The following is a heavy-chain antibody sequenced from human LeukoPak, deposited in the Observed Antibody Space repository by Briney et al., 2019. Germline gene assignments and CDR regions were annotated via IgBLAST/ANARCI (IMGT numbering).Heavy chain of an antibody. CDR2: IKQDGSKK. D-gene: IGHD5-24*01. CDR1: RFPFSSYW. V-gene: IGHV3-7*04. Sequence: GGSLRLSCVASRFPFSSYWMTWVRQAPGKGLEWVANIKQDGSKKSYVDSVKGRFTISRDNAKNSLYLQMNSLRAEDTAIYYCTRVGYIDEGIDYWGQGTLVTVSS. J-gene: IGHJ4*02. CDR3: TRVGYIDEGIDY.